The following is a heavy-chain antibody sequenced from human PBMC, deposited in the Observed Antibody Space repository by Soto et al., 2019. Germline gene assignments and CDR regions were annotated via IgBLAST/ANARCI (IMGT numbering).Heavy chain of an antibody. J-gene: IGHJ4*02. CDR2: VNSDGSIT. CDR1: GFDFTNSW. Sequence: GGSLRLSCAASGFDFTNSWMHWVRQAPGKGLVWVSHVNSDGSITTYADSVKGRFTISRDNAKNTVYLQMNSLRVEDTAVYYCTRDQRYSSAVWGQGPLVTVSS. CDR3: TRDQRYSSAV. D-gene: IGHD5-18*01. V-gene: IGHV3-74*01.